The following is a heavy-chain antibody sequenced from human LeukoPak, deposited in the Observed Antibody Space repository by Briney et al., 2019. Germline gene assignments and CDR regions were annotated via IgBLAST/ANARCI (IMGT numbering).Heavy chain of an antibody. CDR3: ARGRIQGILATMGYAFDI. CDR2: IIHIFGTP. V-gene: IGHV1-69*13. J-gene: IGHJ3*02. Sequence: SVKVACKASLWSVSRYVILGLRPPPAQVREWMGGIIHIFGTPNYAQKFQGRVKISADESTSTAYMELSSLRSEDTAVYYCARGRIQGILATMGYAFDIWGEETRVTVSS. D-gene: IGHD5-12*01. CDR1: LWSVSRYV.